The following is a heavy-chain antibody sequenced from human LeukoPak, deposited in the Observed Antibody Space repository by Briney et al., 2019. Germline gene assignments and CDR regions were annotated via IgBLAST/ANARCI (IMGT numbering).Heavy chain of an antibody. J-gene: IGHJ4*02. CDR2: IRYDGSNK. CDR1: GFTFSSYG. Sequence: GGSLRLSCAASGFTFSSYGMHWVRQAPGKGLEWVAFIRYDGSNKYYADSVKGRFTISRDNAKNSLYLQMNSLRAEDTAVYYCARVLHKRNYDSTTYYGYWGQGTLVTVSS. D-gene: IGHD3-22*01. V-gene: IGHV3-30*02. CDR3: ARVLHKRNYDSTTYYGY.